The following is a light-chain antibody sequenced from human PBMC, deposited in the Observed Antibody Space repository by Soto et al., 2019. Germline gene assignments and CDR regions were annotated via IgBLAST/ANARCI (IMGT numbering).Light chain of an antibody. Sequence: EIVLTQSPRTLSLSQGERATLSCRASQSVGSSYLAWYQQKPGQAPRLLMYGASSRATGIPDRFSGSGSGTDFTLTISRLEPEDFAVFYCQQYGSSPLTFGGGTKVDI. J-gene: IGKJ4*01. CDR1: QSVGSSY. V-gene: IGKV3-20*01. CDR3: QQYGSSPLT. CDR2: GAS.